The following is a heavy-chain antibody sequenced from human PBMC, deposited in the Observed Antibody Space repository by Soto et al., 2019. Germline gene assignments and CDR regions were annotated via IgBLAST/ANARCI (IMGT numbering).Heavy chain of an antibody. CDR3: ARVLGGAFDI. D-gene: IGHD1-26*01. V-gene: IGHV4-59*01. CDR1: GGSISSYY. CDR2: IYYSGST. Sequence: QVQLQESGPGLVKPSETLSLTCTVSGGSISSYYWSWIRQPPGKGLEWIGYIYYSGSTNYNPSLKSRITISVDTSKNQFSLKLSSVTAADTAVYYCARVLGGAFDIWGQGTMVTVSS. J-gene: IGHJ3*02.